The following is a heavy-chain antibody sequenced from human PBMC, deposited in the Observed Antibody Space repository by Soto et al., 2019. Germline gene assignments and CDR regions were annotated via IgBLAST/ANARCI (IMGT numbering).Heavy chain of an antibody. CDR1: GATFSSYA. Sequence: VSCMASGATFSSYAISWVRQAPGQGLRWMGWISAYNGNTNYAQKLQGRVTMTTDTSTSTAYMELRSLRSDDTAVYYCARDRCTNWVFLNTRGGWFGHWGQGTLVT. V-gene: IGHV1-18*01. CDR2: ISAYNGNT. J-gene: IGHJ5*02. CDR3: ARDRCTNWVFLNTRGGWFGH. D-gene: IGHD2-8*01.